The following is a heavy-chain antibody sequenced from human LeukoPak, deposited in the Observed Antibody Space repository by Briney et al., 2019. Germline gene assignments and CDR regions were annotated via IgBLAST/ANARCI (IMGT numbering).Heavy chain of an antibody. CDR1: GGSISSYY. J-gene: IGHJ6*03. CDR2: IYYSGST. V-gene: IGHV4-59*01. Sequence: SETLSLTCTLSGGSISSYYWSWIRQPPGKGLEWIGYIYYSGSTNYNPSLKSRVTISVDTSKNQFSLKLSSVTAADTAVYYCARVVPADYYYYYYMDVWGKGTTVTVSS. CDR3: ARVVPADYYYYYYMDV. D-gene: IGHD2-2*01.